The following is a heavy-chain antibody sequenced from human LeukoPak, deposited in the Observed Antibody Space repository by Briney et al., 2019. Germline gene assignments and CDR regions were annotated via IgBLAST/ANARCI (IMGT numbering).Heavy chain of an antibody. J-gene: IGHJ5*02. CDR3: ARDLGILWFDP. V-gene: IGHV4-4*07. CDR2: IYTSGST. D-gene: IGHD1-1*01. Sequence: PSETLSLTCTVSGDSISSYYWNWIRQPAGKGLEWIGRIYTSGSTNYNPSLKSRVTISVDTSKNQFSLKLSSVTAADTAVYYCARDLGILWFDPWGQGTLVTVSS. CDR1: GDSISSYY.